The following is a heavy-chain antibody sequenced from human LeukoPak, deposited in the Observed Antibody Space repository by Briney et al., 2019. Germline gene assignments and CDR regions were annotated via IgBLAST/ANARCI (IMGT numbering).Heavy chain of an antibody. Sequence: GGSLRLSCAASGFTFTTYWMSWVRQAPGKGLEWVANIKQDGTEKYYVDSVKGRFTISRDNAKNSLYLQMNSLRAEDTAVYYCARFAPRYCSSTSCYRGGSLDYWGQGTLVTVSS. J-gene: IGHJ4*02. CDR2: IKQDGTEK. V-gene: IGHV3-7*01. CDR1: GFTFTTYW. D-gene: IGHD2-2*01. CDR3: ARFAPRYCSSTSCYRGGSLDY.